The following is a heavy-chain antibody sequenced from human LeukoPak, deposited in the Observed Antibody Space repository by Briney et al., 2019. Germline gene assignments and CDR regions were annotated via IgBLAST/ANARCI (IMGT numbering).Heavy chain of an antibody. CDR1: GYTFTSYD. CDR2: MNPNSGNT. D-gene: IGHD6-6*01. Sequence: ASVKVSCKASGYTFTSYDINWVRQAPGQGLEWMGWMNPNSGNTGYAQKFQGRVTMTRDTSISTAYMELGSVRSEDTAVYYCASSSSTYYGMDVWGQGTTVTVSS. V-gene: IGHV1-8*01. CDR3: ASSSSTYYGMDV. J-gene: IGHJ6*02.